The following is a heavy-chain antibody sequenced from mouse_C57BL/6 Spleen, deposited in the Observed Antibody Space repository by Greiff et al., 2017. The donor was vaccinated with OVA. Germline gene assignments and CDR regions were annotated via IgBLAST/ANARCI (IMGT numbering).Heavy chain of an antibody. CDR2: ISSGGDYI. CDR1: VFTFSSYA. Sequence: EVKLVESGEGLVKPGGSLKLSCAASVFTFSSYAMSWVRQTPGKRLEWVAYISSGGDYIYYADTVKGRFTISRDNARSTLYLQMSSLKSEDTAMYYCKRDAYYYGSSYDWYFDVWGTGTTVTVSS. CDR3: KRDAYYYGSSYDWYFDV. J-gene: IGHJ1*03. D-gene: IGHD1-1*01. V-gene: IGHV5-9-1*02.